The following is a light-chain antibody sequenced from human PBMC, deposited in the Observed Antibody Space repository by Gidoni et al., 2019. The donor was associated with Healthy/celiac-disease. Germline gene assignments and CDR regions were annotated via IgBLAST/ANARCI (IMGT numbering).Light chain of an antibody. Sequence: EIVLTQSPGTLSLSPGERATLSCRASQSVSSSYLAWYQQNPGQAPRLLIYGASSRATVIPDRFSGSGSGTDFTLTIRRLEPEDFAVYYCQQYGSSPPYTFGQGTKLEIK. CDR2: GAS. J-gene: IGKJ2*01. V-gene: IGKV3-20*01. CDR1: QSVSSSY. CDR3: QQYGSSPPYT.